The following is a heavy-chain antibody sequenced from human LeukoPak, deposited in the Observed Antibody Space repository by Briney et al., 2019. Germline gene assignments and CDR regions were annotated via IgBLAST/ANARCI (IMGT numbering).Heavy chain of an antibody. D-gene: IGHD6-19*01. J-gene: IGHJ4*02. V-gene: IGHV4-59*01. CDR3: ARASYSSGWLPFDY. CDR2: IYYSGNT. CDR1: GGSISNYY. Sequence: SETLSLTCTVSGGSISNYYWSWIRQPPGKGLEWIGYIYYSGNTNYNPSLKSRVTISVDTSKNQFSLELSSVTAADTAVYYCARASYSSGWLPFDYWGQGTLVTVSS.